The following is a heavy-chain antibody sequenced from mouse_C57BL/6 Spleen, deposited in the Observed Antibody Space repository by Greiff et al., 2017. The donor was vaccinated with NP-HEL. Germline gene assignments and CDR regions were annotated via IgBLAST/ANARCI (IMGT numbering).Heavy chain of an antibody. J-gene: IGHJ3*01. V-gene: IGHV1-64*01. CDR3: ARPGAGNFLLAY. Sequence: QVQLQQPGAELVKPGASVKLSCKASGYTFTSYWMHWVKQRPGQGLEWIGMIHPNSGSTNSNEKFKSKATLTVDKSSRTAYMQLSSLTSEDSAVYYCARPGAGNFLLAYWGQGTLVTVSA. D-gene: IGHD2-1*01. CDR1: GYTFTSYW. CDR2: IHPNSGST.